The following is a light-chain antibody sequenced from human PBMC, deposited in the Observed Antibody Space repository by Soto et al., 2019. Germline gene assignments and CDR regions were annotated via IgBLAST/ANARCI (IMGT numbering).Light chain of an antibody. J-gene: IGKJ1*01. V-gene: IGKV1-5*03. CDR3: QQYNSYSEA. CDR2: KSS. CDR1: QSISHW. Sequence: DIQMTQSPSTLSASVGDRVTITCRASQSISHWLAWYQQKPGKAPKLLIYKSSTLQSGVPSRFSGSGSGTEFTLTISSLQPDDFATYYCQQYNSYSEAFGQGTKVDIK.